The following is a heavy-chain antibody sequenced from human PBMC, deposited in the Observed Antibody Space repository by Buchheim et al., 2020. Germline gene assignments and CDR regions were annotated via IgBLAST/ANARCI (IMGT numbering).Heavy chain of an antibody. Sequence: QVQLQESGPGLVKTSETLSLTCTVSAGAVSSGGYYWSWIRQHPGKGLEWIAYMYQSGSAYYNSSLKSRVTISVDPPKDQFSLKLSAVTAADTAVYYCVRGGFGGGLTNWGQGIL. CDR3: VRGGFGGGLTN. V-gene: IGHV4-31*03. CDR2: MYQSGSA. CDR1: AGAVSSGGYY. D-gene: IGHD1-26*01. J-gene: IGHJ4*02.